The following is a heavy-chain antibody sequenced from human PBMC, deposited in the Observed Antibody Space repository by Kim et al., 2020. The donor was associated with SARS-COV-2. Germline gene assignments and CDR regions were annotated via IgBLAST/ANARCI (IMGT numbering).Heavy chain of an antibody. CDR1: GDSFSTSA. J-gene: IGHJ5*01. D-gene: IGHD2-15*01. Sequence: SVKVSCKASGDSFSTSAISWVRQAPGQGLEWMGRIVPVFHIVNYGQRFQDRVTITADTSTTTVYMELTRLRSEDTAIYFCARGGDCSGASCSFRGRGWFDSWRQGTLVTVSS. CDR2: IVPVFHIV. V-gene: IGHV1-69*04. CDR3: ARGGDCSGASCSFRGRGWFDS.